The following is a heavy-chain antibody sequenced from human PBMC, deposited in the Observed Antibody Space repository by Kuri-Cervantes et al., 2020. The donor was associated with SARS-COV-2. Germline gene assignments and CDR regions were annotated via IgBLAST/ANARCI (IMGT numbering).Heavy chain of an antibody. Sequence: SETLSLTCTVSGGSISSGGYYWGWIRQPPGKGLEWIGSIYHSGSTYYNPSLKSRVTISVDTSKNQFSLKLSSVTAADTAVYYCARHVDVKGVRAYQLHWFDPWGQGTLVTVSS. D-gene: IGHD2-2*01. J-gene: IGHJ5*02. CDR3: ARHVDVKGVRAYQLHWFDP. CDR1: GGSISSGGYY. V-gene: IGHV4-39*01. CDR2: IYHSGST.